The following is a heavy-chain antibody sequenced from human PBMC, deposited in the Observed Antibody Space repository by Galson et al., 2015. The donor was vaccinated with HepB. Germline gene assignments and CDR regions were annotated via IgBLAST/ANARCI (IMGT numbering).Heavy chain of an antibody. J-gene: IGHJ6*03. Sequence: SVKVSCKASGYTFTGYYMHWVRQAPGQGLEWMGWINPNSGGTNYAQKFQGRVTMTRDTSISTAYMELSRLRSDDTAVYYCARDRQWLVPGGHYYYYYYMDVWGKGTTVTVSS. V-gene: IGHV1-2*02. CDR3: ARDRQWLVPGGHYYYYYYMDV. D-gene: IGHD6-19*01. CDR2: INPNSGGT. CDR1: GYTFTGYY.